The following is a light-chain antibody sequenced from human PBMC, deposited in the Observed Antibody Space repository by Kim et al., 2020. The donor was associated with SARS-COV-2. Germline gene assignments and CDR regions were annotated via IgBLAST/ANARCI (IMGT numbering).Light chain of an antibody. CDR2: NDN. J-gene: IGLJ3*02. V-gene: IGLV1-44*01. Sequence: SELTQPPSTSGTPGQRVTISCSGSSSNVGLHFVNWYQQLPGTAPKVFIYNDNQRPSGVPDRFSGSRSGTSASLAISGLQSEDEADYYCATWDVSLNGWVFGGGTKLTVL. CDR1: SSNVGLHF. CDR3: ATWDVSLNGWV.